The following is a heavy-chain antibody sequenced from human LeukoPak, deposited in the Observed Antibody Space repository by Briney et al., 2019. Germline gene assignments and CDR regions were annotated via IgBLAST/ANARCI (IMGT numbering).Heavy chain of an antibody. D-gene: IGHD6-6*01. V-gene: IGHV3-73*01. CDR1: GFTFSGSA. CDR2: IRSKANSYAT. J-gene: IGHJ6*03. CDR3: TRHSSSTGTVGYYYYMDV. Sequence: GGSLRLSCAASGFTFSGSAMHWVRQASGEGLEWVGRIRSKANSYATAYAASVKGRFTISRDDSKNTAYLQMNSLKTEDTAVYYCTRHSSSTGTVGYYYYMDVWGKGTTVTVSS.